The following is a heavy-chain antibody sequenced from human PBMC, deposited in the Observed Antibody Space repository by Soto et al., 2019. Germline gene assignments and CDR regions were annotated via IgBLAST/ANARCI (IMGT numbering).Heavy chain of an antibody. V-gene: IGHV3-30*19. Sequence: QVQLVESGGGVVQPGTSLRLSCVGSGFTFRSYVIHWVRQAPGKRLEWVALTSYDGSNKYYDDSVKCRFTISRDNSRNTVDLQMDSLRLEDTARYYCARWGTTGGLDVWGQGTLVSVSS. CDR1: GFTFRSYV. D-gene: IGHD3-16*01. J-gene: IGHJ4*02. CDR3: ARWGTTGGLDV. CDR2: TSYDGSNK.